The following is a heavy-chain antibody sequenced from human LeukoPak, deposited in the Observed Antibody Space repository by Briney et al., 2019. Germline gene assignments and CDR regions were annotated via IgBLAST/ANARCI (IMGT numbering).Heavy chain of an antibody. Sequence: GRSLRLSCAASGFTFSSYAMHWVRQAPGKGLEWVAVISYDGSNKYYADSVKGRFTISRDNSKNTLYPQMNSLRAEDTAVYYCAREETSSWYLDWFDPWGQGTLVTVSS. V-gene: IGHV3-30*04. CDR1: GFTFSSYA. J-gene: IGHJ5*02. CDR2: ISYDGSNK. D-gene: IGHD6-13*01. CDR3: AREETSSWYLDWFDP.